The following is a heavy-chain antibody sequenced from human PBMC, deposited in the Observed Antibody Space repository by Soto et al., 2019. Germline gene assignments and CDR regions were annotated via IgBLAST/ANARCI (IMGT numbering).Heavy chain of an antibody. CDR1: GGSISSYY. CDR2: IYYSGST. V-gene: IGHV4-59*01. D-gene: IGHD6-13*01. CDR3: AREGVSSSWYTSNGMDV. Sequence: SETLSLTCTVSGGSISSYYWSWIRQPPWKGLEWIGYIYYSGSTNYNPSLKSRVTISVDTSKNQFSLKLSSVTAADTAVYYCAREGVSSSWYTSNGMDVSGQGTTVTVSS. J-gene: IGHJ6*02.